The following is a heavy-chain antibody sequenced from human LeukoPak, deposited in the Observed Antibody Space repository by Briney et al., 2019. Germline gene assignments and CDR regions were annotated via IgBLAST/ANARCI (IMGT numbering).Heavy chain of an antibody. D-gene: IGHD3-3*01. V-gene: IGHV4-59*01. Sequence: PSETLSLTCTVSGGSISSYYWSWIRQPPGEGLEWIGYIYYSGSTNYNPSLKSRVTISVDTPKSQFSLKLSSVTAADTAVYYCARVGTYDFWSGTGPFDIWGQGTMVTVSS. CDR2: IYYSGST. CDR3: ARVGTYDFWSGTGPFDI. CDR1: GGSISSYY. J-gene: IGHJ3*02.